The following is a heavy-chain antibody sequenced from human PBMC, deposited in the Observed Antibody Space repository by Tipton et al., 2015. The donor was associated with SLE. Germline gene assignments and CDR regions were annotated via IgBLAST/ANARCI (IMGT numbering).Heavy chain of an antibody. V-gene: IGHV4-39*07. J-gene: IGHJ4*02. CDR2: IYSSGSA. CDR3: ASLNVVATIANF. D-gene: IGHD5-12*01. CDR1: GGSINSGIYS. Sequence: TLSLTCTVPGGSINSGIYSWVWIRQPPGKGLEWIGNIYSSGSAYYNPSLKSRVTISLHTSKNQFSLKLSSVTAADTAVYYCASLNVVATIANFWGQGTLVTVSS.